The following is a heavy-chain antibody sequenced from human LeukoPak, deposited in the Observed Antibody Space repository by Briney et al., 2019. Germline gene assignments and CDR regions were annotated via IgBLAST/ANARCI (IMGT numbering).Heavy chain of an antibody. J-gene: IGHJ5*02. D-gene: IGHD4-17*01. CDR3: ARDSTVTSWFDP. V-gene: IGHV1-2*02. CDR1: GYTFTGYY. Sequence: VSEKVSCKASGYTFTGYYMHWVRQAPGQGLEWMGWINPNSGGTNYAQKFQGRVTMTRDTSISTAYMELSRLRSDDTAVYYCARDSTVTSWFDPWGQGTLVTVSS. CDR2: INPNSGGT.